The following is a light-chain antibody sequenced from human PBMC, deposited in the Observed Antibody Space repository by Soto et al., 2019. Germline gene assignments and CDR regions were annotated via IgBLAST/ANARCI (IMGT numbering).Light chain of an antibody. CDR3: QQYNTWRSIT. CDR1: QSVSNK. CDR2: DTS. Sequence: EIVMTQSPATLSVSPWERATLSCMASQSVSNKLAWYQHKPGQAPRVLIYDTSTRAAGIPARFSGSGSGTDFTLTISSLQSEDFAVYYCQQYNTWRSITFGQGTRLEIK. J-gene: IGKJ5*01. V-gene: IGKV3-15*01.